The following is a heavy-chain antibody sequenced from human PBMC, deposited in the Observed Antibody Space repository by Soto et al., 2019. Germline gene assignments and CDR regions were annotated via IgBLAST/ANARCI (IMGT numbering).Heavy chain of an antibody. J-gene: IGHJ5*02. CDR2: IYYSGST. Sequence: PSETVSLTCTVSGGSISSGGYYWSWIRQHPGKGLEWIGYIYYSGSTYYKPSLKSPVTISVDTSKNQFSLRLSSVTSADTAVYYCAREIAVAGTGGPWGQGTLVTVSS. D-gene: IGHD6-19*01. CDR1: GGSISSGGYY. CDR3: AREIAVAGTGGP. V-gene: IGHV4-31*01.